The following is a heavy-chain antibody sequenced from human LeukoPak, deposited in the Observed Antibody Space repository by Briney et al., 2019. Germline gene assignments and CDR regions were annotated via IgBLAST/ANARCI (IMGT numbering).Heavy chain of an antibody. V-gene: IGHV1-69*13. CDR3: ARGWPYGGLDY. J-gene: IGHJ4*02. CDR2: IIPIFGTA. D-gene: IGHD4-17*01. Sequence: ASVKVPCKASGGTFSSYAISWVRQAPGQGLEWMGGIIPIFGTANYAQKFQGRVTITADESTSTAYMELSSLRSEDTAVYYCARGWPYGGLDYWGQGTLVTVSS. CDR1: GGTFSSYA.